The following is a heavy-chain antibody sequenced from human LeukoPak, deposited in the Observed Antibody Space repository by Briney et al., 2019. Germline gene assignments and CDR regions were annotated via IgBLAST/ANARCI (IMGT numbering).Heavy chain of an antibody. CDR1: GFTFSSYA. D-gene: IGHD6-19*01. CDR3: AKERESSGWYEGGFDY. Sequence: GGSLRLSCAASGFTFSSYAMSWVRQAPGKGLEWVPAISCSGGSTYYADSVKGRFTISRDNSKNTLYLQMNSLRAEDTAVYYCAKERESSGWYEGGFDYWGQGTLVTVSS. V-gene: IGHV3-23*01. CDR2: ISCSGGST. J-gene: IGHJ4*02.